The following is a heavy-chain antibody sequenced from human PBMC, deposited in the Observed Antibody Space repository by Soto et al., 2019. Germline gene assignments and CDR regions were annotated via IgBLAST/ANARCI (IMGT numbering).Heavy chain of an antibody. J-gene: IGHJ4*02. CDR1: GYTFTSYG. Sequence: QVQLVQSGAEVKKPGASVKVSCKASGYTFTSYGISWVRQAPGKGLEWMGWISAYNGNTNYAQKLQGRVTMTTDTSTSTGYIELRSLRSDDTAVYYCARDRPPRSGLASASDLFDYWGQCTLVSVSS. CDR2: ISAYNGNT. CDR3: ARDRPPRSGLASASDLFDY. D-gene: IGHD6-13*01. V-gene: IGHV1-18*04.